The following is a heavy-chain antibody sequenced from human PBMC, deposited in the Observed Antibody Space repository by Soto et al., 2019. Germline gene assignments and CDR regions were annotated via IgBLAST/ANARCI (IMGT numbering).Heavy chain of an antibody. Sequence: QVRLQEWGPGLVKPSQTLSLKCSVAGGSITTGGRYWSWIRQLPGKGLAWIGDIYYSGNTYCNGSLKSRVTISVEAAKNQFSLKLSSVTAADTAVYYCGQAIVFTGGYGFDIWGQGRLVTVSS. CDR2: IYYSGNT. CDR3: GQAIVFTGGYGFDI. D-gene: IGHD2-8*02. CDR1: GGSITTGGRY. J-gene: IGHJ3*02. V-gene: IGHV4-31*02.